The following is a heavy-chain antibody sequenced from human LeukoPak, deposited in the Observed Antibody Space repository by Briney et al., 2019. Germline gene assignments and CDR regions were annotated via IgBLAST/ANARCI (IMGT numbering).Heavy chain of an antibody. J-gene: IGHJ4*02. CDR3: ATGHSYYYNS. V-gene: IGHV3-74*01. D-gene: IGHD5-18*01. CDR1: GFSVSNNY. Sequence: GGSLRLSCAASGFSVSNNYMAWVRQAPGKGLVWVSRINGDGSSTSSADSVKGRFTISRDNAKNTVYLQMNSLRAEDTAVYYCATGHSYYYNSWGQGTLVTVPS. CDR2: INGDGSST.